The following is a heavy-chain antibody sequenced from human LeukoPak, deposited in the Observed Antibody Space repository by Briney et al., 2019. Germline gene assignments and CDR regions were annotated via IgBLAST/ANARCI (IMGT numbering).Heavy chain of an antibody. CDR3: ARRTGDAQAYDY. V-gene: IGHV3-11*01. D-gene: IGHD3/OR15-3a*01. CDR2: ISSSGTTI. CDR1: GFTFSDYY. Sequence: PGGSLRLSCAASGFTFSDYYMSWIRQAPEKGLEWVSYISSSGTTINYADSVKGRFTISRDNAKNSLFLQMNSLSVEDTAVYYCARRTGDAQAYDYWGQGTLVTVSS. J-gene: IGHJ4*02.